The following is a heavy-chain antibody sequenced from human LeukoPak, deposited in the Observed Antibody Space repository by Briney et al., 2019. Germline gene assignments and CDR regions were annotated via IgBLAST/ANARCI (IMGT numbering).Heavy chain of an antibody. CDR2: IYPGDSDT. J-gene: IGHJ6*02. CDR3: ARLGQLVRDYYYYGMDV. D-gene: IGHD6-6*01. CDR1: GYSFTSYR. Sequence: GESLKISCKGSGYSFTSYRIGWVRQMPGKGLEWMGIIYPGDSDTRYSPSFQGQVTISADKSISTAYLQWSSLKASDTAMYYCARLGQLVRDYYYYGMDVWGQGTTVTVSS. V-gene: IGHV5-51*01.